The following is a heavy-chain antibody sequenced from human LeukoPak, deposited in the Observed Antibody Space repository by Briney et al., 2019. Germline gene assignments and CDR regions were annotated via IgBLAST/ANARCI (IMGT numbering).Heavy chain of an antibody. CDR2: INHSGST. V-gene: IGHV4-34*01. J-gene: IGHJ3*02. CDR3: ARQPGGTAAFDI. D-gene: IGHD1-14*01. CDR1: GGSFSGYY. Sequence: PSETLSLTCAVYGGSFSGYYWSWIRQPPGKGLEWIGEINHSGSTNYNPSLKSRVTISVDTSKNQFSLMLTSVTAADTALYYCARQPGGTAAFDIWAQGTMVTVSS.